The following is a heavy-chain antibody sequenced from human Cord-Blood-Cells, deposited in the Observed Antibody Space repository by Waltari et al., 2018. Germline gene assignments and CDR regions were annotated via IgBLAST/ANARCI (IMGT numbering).Heavy chain of an antibody. V-gene: IGHV1-2*02. CDR2: INPNSGGT. CDR3: ARVVNWGFRPFDY. CDR1: GYTFTGYY. D-gene: IGHD7-27*01. Sequence: QVQLVQSGAEVKKPGASVKVSCKASGYTFTGYYMHWVRQAPGQGLEWMGWINPNSGGTNDAQKFQGRVTMTRDTSTSTAYMELSRLRSDDTAVYYCARVVNWGFRPFDYWGQGTLVTVSS. J-gene: IGHJ4*02.